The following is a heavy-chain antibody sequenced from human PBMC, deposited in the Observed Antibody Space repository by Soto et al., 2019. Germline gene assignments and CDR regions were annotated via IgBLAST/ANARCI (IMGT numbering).Heavy chain of an antibody. CDR1: GYTFTSYD. CDR2: MNPNSGNT. CDR3: ARGLGAKVATRLGYGIDV. D-gene: IGHD3-16*01. V-gene: IGHV1-8*01. Sequence: QVQLVQSGAEVKKPGASVKVSCKASGYTFTSYDINWVRQATGQGLEWMGWMNPNSGNTGYEQKFQGRVTMTRNTYISTTYMELRSLTSEDPAVYYGARGLGAKVATRLGYGIDVWGQGNTVTVSS. J-gene: IGHJ6*02.